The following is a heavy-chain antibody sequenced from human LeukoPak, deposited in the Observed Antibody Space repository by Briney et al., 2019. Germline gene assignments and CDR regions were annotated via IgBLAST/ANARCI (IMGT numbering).Heavy chain of an antibody. V-gene: IGHV3-7*01. CDR1: GFTFSSYA. CDR2: VKGDGSAT. J-gene: IGHJ4*02. CDR3: AGSRGDF. Sequence: HPGGSLRLSCAASGFTFSSYAMHWVRQAPRRGLEWLASVKGDGSATSYVDSVKGRFTISRDNAKNSLYLQMNSLRADDTALYYCAGSRGDFWGQGTLVTVSS.